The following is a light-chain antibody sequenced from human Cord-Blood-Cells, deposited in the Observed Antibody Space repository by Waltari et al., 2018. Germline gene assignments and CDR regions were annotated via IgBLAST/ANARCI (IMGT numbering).Light chain of an antibody. CDR1: SSDVGGYNY. CDR2: EVS. V-gene: IGLV2-11*01. Sequence: QSALTQPRSVSGSPGQSVTISCTGTSSDVGGYNYVPWYQQHPGKAPKLMIYEVSKRPSGVPDRFSGSKSGNTASLTISGLQAEDEADYYCCSYAGSYPVVFGGGTKLTVL. CDR3: CSYAGSYPVV. J-gene: IGLJ2*01.